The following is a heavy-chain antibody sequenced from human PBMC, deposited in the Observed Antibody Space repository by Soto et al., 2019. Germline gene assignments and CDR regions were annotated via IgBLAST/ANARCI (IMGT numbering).Heavy chain of an antibody. CDR2: ISGSGGST. Sequence: GSLRLSCAASGFTFSSYAMSWVRQAPGKGLEWFSAISGSGGSTYYADSVKGRFTISRDNSKNTLYLQMNSLRAEDTAVYYCAKTRPLCSGGSCRKPYYFDYWGQGTLVTVSS. CDR1: GFTFSSYA. D-gene: IGHD2-15*01. CDR3: AKTRPLCSGGSCRKPYYFDY. V-gene: IGHV3-23*01. J-gene: IGHJ4*02.